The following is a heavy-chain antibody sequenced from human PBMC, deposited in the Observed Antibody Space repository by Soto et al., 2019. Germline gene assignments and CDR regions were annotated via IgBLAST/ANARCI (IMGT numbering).Heavy chain of an antibody. D-gene: IGHD1-1*01. Sequence: PSETLSLTCAVSGGSISSGGYSWSWIRQPPGKGLEWIGYIYHRGSTYYNPSLKSRVTISVDRSKNQFSLKLSSVTAADTAVYYCARGPWNDDMGHFDPWGQGTLVTVS. CDR2: IYHRGST. CDR3: ARGPWNDDMGHFDP. CDR1: GGSISSGGYS. V-gene: IGHV4-30-2*01. J-gene: IGHJ5*02.